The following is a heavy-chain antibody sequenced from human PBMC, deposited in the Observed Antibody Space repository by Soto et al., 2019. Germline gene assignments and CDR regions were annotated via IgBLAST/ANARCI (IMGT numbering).Heavy chain of an antibody. Sequence: QVQLVESGGGVVQPGRSLRLSCAASGFTFSSYGMHWVRQAPGKGLEWVAVIWYDGSNKYYADSEKGRFTISRDNSKNTLYLQMNSLRAEDTAVYYCARDPIVGATTRWFDPWGQGTLVTVSS. CDR1: GFTFSSYG. V-gene: IGHV3-33*01. D-gene: IGHD1-26*01. CDR3: ARDPIVGATTRWFDP. J-gene: IGHJ5*02. CDR2: IWYDGSNK.